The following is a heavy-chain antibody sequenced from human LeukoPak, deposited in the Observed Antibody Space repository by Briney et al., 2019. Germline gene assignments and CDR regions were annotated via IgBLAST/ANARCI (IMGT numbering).Heavy chain of an antibody. CDR3: ARGKDGYNARADY. V-gene: IGHV1-69*06. J-gene: IGHJ4*02. CDR1: GGTFSSYT. CDR2: IIPIFGTA. Sequence: SVKVSCKASGGTFSSYTINWVRQAPGQGLEWMGGIIPIFGTANYAQKFQGRVTITADKPTSTACMELSSLTSEDTAVYYCARGKDGYNARADYWGQGTLVTVSS. D-gene: IGHD5-24*01.